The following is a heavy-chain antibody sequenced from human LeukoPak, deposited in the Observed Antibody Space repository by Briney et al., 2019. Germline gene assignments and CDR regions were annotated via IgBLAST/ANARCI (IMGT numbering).Heavy chain of an antibody. CDR2: IVVGSGNT. D-gene: IGHD3-22*01. CDR1: GFTFTSSA. Sequence: GASVKVSCKASGFTFTSSAMQWVRQARGQRLEWIGWIVVGSGNTNYAQKFQERVTITRDMSTSTTYMELSSLRSEDTAVYYCARGSTARYYYDSSGYYRGAVDYWGQGTLVTISS. CDR3: ARGSTARYYYDSSGYYRGAVDY. V-gene: IGHV1-58*02. J-gene: IGHJ4*02.